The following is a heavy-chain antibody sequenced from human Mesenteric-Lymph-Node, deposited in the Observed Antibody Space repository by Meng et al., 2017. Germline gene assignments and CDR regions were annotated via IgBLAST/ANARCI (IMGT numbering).Heavy chain of an antibody. D-gene: IGHD5-24*01. CDR2: ISTNNGHT. J-gene: IGHJ3*02. V-gene: IGHV1-18*01. CDR3: ARDDETINAFDI. Sequence: ASVKVSCKASGGTFSSYAISWVRQAPGQGLEWMGWISTNNGHTNYAQKFQGRVTMTTDTSTSTAYVDLRSLRSDDTAVYYCARDDETINAFDIWGQGTMVTVSS. CDR1: GGTFSSYA.